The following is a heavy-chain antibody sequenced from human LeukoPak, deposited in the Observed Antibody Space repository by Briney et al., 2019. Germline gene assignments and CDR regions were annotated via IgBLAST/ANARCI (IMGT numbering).Heavy chain of an antibody. V-gene: IGHV3-30*18. CDR1: GFTFSNYG. CDR2: IANDGRDK. CDR3: AKDLNVAAAGYYFDY. D-gene: IGHD6-13*01. Sequence: PGGSLSLSCAASGFTFSNYGMHWVRQAPGKGLEWVAVIANDGRDKRYADSVKGRFTMSRDNSKNTVYLQMNSLRAEDTAVYSCAKDLNVAAAGYYFDYWGQGTLVTVSS. J-gene: IGHJ4*02.